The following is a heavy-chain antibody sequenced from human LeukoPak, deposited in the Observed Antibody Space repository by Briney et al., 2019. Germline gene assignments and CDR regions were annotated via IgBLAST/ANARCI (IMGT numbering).Heavy chain of an antibody. Sequence: GGSLRLSCAASGFTFNTYEMSWVRQAPGKGLEWVSYITSSGSTIYYADYVKGRFTISRDNGKNSLYLQMNSLRAEDTAVYYCARGGWNYVFNYWGQGTLVTVSS. J-gene: IGHJ4*02. D-gene: IGHD1-7*01. CDR1: GFTFNTYE. V-gene: IGHV3-48*03. CDR2: ITSSGSTI. CDR3: ARGGWNYVFNY.